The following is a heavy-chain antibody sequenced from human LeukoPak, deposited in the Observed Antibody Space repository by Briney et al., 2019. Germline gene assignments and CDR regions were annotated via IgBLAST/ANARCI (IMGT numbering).Heavy chain of an antibody. CDR2: IYYSGSA. J-gene: IGHJ4*02. CDR3: ARGSDFFDY. V-gene: IGHV4-31*11. CDR1: GGSISSADFY. Sequence: SETLSLTCAVSGGSISSADFYWSWIPQHPGKGLEWIGFIYYSGSAYYNPSLKSRVSISIDTSKNQFSLTLNSVTAADTAVYYCARGSDFFDYWGQGTLVTVSS.